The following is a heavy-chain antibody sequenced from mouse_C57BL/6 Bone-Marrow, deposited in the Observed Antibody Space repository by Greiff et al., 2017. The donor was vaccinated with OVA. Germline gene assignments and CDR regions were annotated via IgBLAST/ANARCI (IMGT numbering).Heavy chain of an antibody. CDR3: ARHSIYYDRAMDY. V-gene: IGHV2-6-1*01. CDR1: GFSLTSYG. J-gene: IGHJ4*01. Sequence: QVQLKQSGPGLVAPSQSLSITCTVSGFSLTSYGVHWVRQPPGKGLEWLVVIWSDGSTTYNSALKSSLSISKDNSKSQVFLKMNSLQTDDTARYYGARHSIYYDRAMDYWGQGTSVTVSS. CDR2: IWSDGST. D-gene: IGHD2-4*01.